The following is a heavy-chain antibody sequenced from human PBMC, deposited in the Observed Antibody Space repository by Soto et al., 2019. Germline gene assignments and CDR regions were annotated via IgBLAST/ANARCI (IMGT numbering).Heavy chain of an antibody. CDR1: GGSISSGGYS. CDR2: IYHSGST. V-gene: IGHV4-30-2*01. CDR3: ARVVAAAGTVFDY. J-gene: IGHJ4*02. D-gene: IGHD6-13*01. Sequence: SETLSLTCAVSGGSISSGGYSWSWTRQPPGKGLEWIGYIYHSGSTYYNPSLKSRVTISVDRSKNQFSLKLSSVTAADTAVYYCARVVAAAGTVFDYWGQGTLVTVSS.